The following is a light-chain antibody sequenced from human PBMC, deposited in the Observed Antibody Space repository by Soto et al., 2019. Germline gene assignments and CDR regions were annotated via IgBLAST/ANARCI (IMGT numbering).Light chain of an antibody. V-gene: IGKV3-15*01. Sequence: EIVMTQSPATLSVSPGERVTLSCRASQSVSGSLAWYQQKPGQAPRLLIYGASTRATDIPARFSGSGSGTEFTLTISSLQSEDFAVYYYQHYKGWAMFTFDPGTKVEIK. CDR1: QSVSGS. CDR2: GAS. CDR3: QHYKGWAMFT. J-gene: IGKJ3*01.